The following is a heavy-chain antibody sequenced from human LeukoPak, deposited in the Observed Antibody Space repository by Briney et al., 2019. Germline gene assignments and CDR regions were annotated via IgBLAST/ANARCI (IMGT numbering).Heavy chain of an antibody. CDR2: INTNTGNP. D-gene: IGHD7-27*01. CDR3: ARDYTFLGINNWFDP. V-gene: IGHV7-4-1*02. J-gene: IGHJ5*02. Sequence: GASVKVSCKASGYTFTSYAMNWVRQAPGQGLEWMGWINTNTGNPTYAQGFTGRFVFSLDTSVSTAYLQISSLKAEDTAVYYCARDYTFLGINNWFDPWGQGTLVTVSS. CDR1: GYTFTSYA.